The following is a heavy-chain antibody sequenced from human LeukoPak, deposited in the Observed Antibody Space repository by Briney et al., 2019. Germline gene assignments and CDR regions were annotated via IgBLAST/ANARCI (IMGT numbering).Heavy chain of an antibody. Sequence: GASVKVSCKASGYTFTSYGISWVRPAPGQGLEWMGWISVYNGNTKYAQKFQGRVTMTTDTSTSTAYMELRSLKSDDTAVYYCARGVGANSRPDYWGQGTLVTVSS. J-gene: IGHJ4*02. CDR2: ISVYNGNT. D-gene: IGHD1-26*01. CDR3: ARGVGANSRPDY. CDR1: GYTFTSYG. V-gene: IGHV1-18*01.